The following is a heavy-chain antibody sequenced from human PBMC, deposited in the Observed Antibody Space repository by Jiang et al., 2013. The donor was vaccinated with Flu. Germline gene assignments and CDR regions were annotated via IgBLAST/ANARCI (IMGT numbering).Heavy chain of an antibody. V-gene: IGHV3-9*01. D-gene: IGHD3-22*01. CDR2: ISWNSGNI. Sequence: VQLVESGGGLVQPGRSLRLFCAASGFDFDDYAMHWVRQAPGKGLEWVAGISWNSGNIGYVDSVKGRFTISRDNARNSLYLEMNSLKSEDTAFYYCAKNMDSSGYQAFTPLIFDCWGQGTLVTVSS. CDR3: AKNMDSSGYQAFTPLIFDC. CDR1: GFDFDDYA. J-gene: IGHJ4*02.